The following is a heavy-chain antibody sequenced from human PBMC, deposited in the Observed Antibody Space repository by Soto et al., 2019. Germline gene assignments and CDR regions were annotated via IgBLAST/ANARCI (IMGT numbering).Heavy chain of an antibody. Sequence: QVQLVQSGAELRKPGASVKVSCEAFGYSFSSYGINWVRQAPGQGLEWMGWINPYNGNRSYAQKFEDRVTVTTDTSSNTVYMELRSLKSDDTAIYYCARDRLRGYDSSGFYSWGQGTLVAVSS. CDR2: INPYNGNR. CDR1: GYSFSSYG. D-gene: IGHD3-22*01. CDR3: ARDRLRGYDSSGFYS. J-gene: IGHJ4*02. V-gene: IGHV1-18*01.